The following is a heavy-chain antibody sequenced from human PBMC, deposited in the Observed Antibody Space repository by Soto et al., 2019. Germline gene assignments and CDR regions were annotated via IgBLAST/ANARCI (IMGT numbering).Heavy chain of an antibody. V-gene: IGHV3-48*02. CDR2: ISSSSSTI. CDR3: ARDHSSGWYLDAFDI. J-gene: IGHJ3*02. D-gene: IGHD6-19*01. Sequence: LRLSCAASGFTFSSYSMNWVRQAPGKGLEWVSYISSSSSTIYYADSVKGRFTISRDNAKNSLYLQMNSLRDEDTAVYYCARDHSSGWYLDAFDIWGQGTMVTVSS. CDR1: GFTFSSYS.